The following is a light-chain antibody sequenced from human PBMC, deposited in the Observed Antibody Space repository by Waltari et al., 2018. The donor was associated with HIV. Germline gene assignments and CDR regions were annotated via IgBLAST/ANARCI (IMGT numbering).Light chain of an antibody. J-gene: IGLJ2*01. Sequence: NFMLTQPHSVSESPGKTVTISCTRSSGSIANNYVQWYQQRPGSSPTTVIYKEDQRPSGVPDRFSGSIDSSSNSASLTISGLRPEDEADYYCQSYDNENPVLFGGGTKLTVL. V-gene: IGLV6-57*01. CDR3: QSYDNENPVL. CDR1: SGSIANNY. CDR2: KED.